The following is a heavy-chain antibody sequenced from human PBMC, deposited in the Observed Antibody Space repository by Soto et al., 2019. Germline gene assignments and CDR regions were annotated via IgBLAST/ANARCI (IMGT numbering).Heavy chain of an antibody. CDR3: AKDRRVWSGSGSYYPSDAFDL. J-gene: IGHJ3*01. CDR2: ISGSGGST. V-gene: IGHV3-23*01. CDR1: GFTFSSYA. Sequence: GGSLRLSCAASGFTFSSYAMSWVRQAPGKGLEWVSLISGSGGSTYYADSVKGRFTISRDNSMDTQYFKMNSLRAEDTAVYYCAKDRRVWSGSGSYYPSDAFDLWGQGTMVTVSS. D-gene: IGHD3-10*01.